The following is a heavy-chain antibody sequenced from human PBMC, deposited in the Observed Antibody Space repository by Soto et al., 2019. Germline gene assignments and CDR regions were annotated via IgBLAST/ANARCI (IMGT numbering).Heavy chain of an antibody. CDR2: IYYSGST. D-gene: IGHD3-10*01. V-gene: IGHV4-30-4*01. J-gene: IGHJ4*02. CDR1: GGSISSGDYY. Sequence: SLICSVSGGSISSGDYYWSWIRQPPGKGLEWIGYIYYSGSTYYNPSLKSRVTISVDTSMNQFSLKLSSVTAADTAVYYCARVFPVRGVIRPYYYFDYWGQGTLVTVSS. CDR3: ARVFPVRGVIRPYYYFDY.